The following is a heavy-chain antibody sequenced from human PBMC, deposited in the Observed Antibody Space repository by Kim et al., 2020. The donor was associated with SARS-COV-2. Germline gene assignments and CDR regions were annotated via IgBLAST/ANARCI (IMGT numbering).Heavy chain of an antibody. CDR3: ARLGDSSTYYYVGWFDP. CDR1: GYSFTSYW. V-gene: IGHV5-10-1*01. D-gene: IGHD3-22*01. Sequence: GESLKISCKGSGYSFTSYWITWVRQMPGKGLEWMGRIDPSDSYTNYSPSFQGHVTISADKSISTAYLQWSSLKASDTAMYYCARLGDSSTYYYVGWFDPWGQGTLVTVSS. CDR2: IDPSDSYT. J-gene: IGHJ5*02.